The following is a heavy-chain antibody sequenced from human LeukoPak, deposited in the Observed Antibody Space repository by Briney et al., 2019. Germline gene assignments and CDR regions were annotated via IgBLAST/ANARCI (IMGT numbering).Heavy chain of an antibody. V-gene: IGHV3-48*01. CDR2: ISSSSSTI. Sequence: PGGSLRLSCAASGFTFSSYSMNWVRQAPGKGLEWVSYISSSSSTIYYADSVKGRFTISRDNAKNSLYLQMNSLRAEDTAVYYCAREQLRRSPDYDFWSGYFPFDYWGQGTLVTVSS. D-gene: IGHD3-3*01. CDR3: AREQLRRSPDYDFWSGYFPFDY. CDR1: GFTFSSYS. J-gene: IGHJ4*02.